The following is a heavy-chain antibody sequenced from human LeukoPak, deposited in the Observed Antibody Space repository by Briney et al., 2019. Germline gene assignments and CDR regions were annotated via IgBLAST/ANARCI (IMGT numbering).Heavy chain of an antibody. CDR2: ISGSGGST. D-gene: IGHD3-16*01. Sequence: GGSLRLSCAASGFTFSSYAMSWVRQAPGKGLEWVSAISGSGGSTYYADFVKGRFTISRDNSRDTLYLQMNSLRAEDTAVYYCAKGYYDYVWGSYYFDYWGQGTLVTVSS. CDR1: GFTFSSYA. J-gene: IGHJ4*02. V-gene: IGHV3-23*01. CDR3: AKGYYDYVWGSYYFDY.